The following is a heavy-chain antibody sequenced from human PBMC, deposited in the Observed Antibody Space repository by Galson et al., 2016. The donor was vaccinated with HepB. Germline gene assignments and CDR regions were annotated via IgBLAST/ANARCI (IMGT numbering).Heavy chain of an antibody. CDR1: GRSVSRGSYY. V-gene: IGHV4-39*07. CDR3: ASTWGY. D-gene: IGHD7-27*01. CDR2: ANYSGNT. Sequence: SETLSLTCTVSGRSVSRGSYYWGWIRQPPGKGLEWLGSANYSGNTYYNPTLKSRVTISIDASKNQVSLKLTSVTVADTAVYYCASTWGYWGQGTLVTVSS. J-gene: IGHJ4*02.